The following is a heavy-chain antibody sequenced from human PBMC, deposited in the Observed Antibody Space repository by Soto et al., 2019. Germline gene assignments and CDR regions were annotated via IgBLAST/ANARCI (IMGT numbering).Heavy chain of an antibody. D-gene: IGHD3-22*01. J-gene: IGHJ4*02. Sequence: GGSLRLSCADSGFIVSGDAMSLIRQAPGKGLEWVSAISGSGGSTYYADSVKGRFTISRDNSKNTLYLQMNSLRAEDTAVYYCAKDPRYYDSSGSDYWGQGTLVTVSS. CDR2: ISGSGGST. CDR1: GFIVSGDA. V-gene: IGHV3-23*01. CDR3: AKDPRYYDSSGSDY.